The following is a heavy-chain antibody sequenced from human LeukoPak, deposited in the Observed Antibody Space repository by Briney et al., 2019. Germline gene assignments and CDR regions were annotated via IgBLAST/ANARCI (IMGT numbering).Heavy chain of an antibody. Sequence: GGSLRLSSAASGFTSSNNAMHWVRQSPGKGLEGVGRIRSKANDHATAYAALVRGRFTISRDDSKNTAYLQMNSLKTEDTAVYYCTRRLMTTVNDYWGQGTLVTVSS. CDR3: TRRLMTTVNDY. V-gene: IGHV3-73*01. CDR2: IRSKANDHAT. D-gene: IGHD4-17*01. J-gene: IGHJ4*02. CDR1: GFTSSNNA.